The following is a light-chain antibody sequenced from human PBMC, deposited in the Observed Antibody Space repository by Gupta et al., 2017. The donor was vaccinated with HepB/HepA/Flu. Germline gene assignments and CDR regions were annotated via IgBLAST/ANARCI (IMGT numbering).Light chain of an antibody. Sequence: HMTPSPSSLSATIGDRVTITCQASQDISNYLNWYQQKPGKAPKRLIYDASNLETGVPSRFSGSGSGTDFTFTISSLQPEDIATYYCQQYDNLPLTFGGGTKVEIK. CDR3: QQYDNLPLT. CDR2: DAS. J-gene: IGKJ4*01. CDR1: QDISNY. V-gene: IGKV1-33*01.